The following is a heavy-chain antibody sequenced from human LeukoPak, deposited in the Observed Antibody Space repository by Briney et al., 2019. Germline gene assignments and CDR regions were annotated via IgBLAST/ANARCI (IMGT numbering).Heavy chain of an antibody. J-gene: IGHJ4*02. Sequence: SETLSLTCTVSGYSISNGYYWGWIRQPPGKGLEWVGSIYRRGSTYYNPSLRSRVTISLDRSKKKFSLKLTSVTAADTAVYFCARGAEYYAIWRGYAGYSDYWGQGISVTVSS. V-gene: IGHV4-38-2*02. CDR2: IYRRGST. D-gene: IGHD3-3*01. CDR1: GYSISNGYY. CDR3: ARGAEYYAIWRGYAGYSDY.